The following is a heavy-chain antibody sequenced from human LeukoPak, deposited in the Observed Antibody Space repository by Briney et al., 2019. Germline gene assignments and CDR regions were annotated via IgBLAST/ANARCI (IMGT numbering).Heavy chain of an antibody. Sequence: GGSLRPPCAASGFTFSNYWMSWVRQAPGKGLEWVATIKQDGSEKYYVDSVKGRFTISRDNAKNSLYLQMNSLRAEDTAVYYCAREGPAASTSFYYFMDVWGKGTTVTVSS. V-gene: IGHV3-7*01. CDR3: AREGPAASTSFYYFMDV. D-gene: IGHD2-2*01. CDR1: GFTFSNYW. CDR2: IKQDGSEK. J-gene: IGHJ6*03.